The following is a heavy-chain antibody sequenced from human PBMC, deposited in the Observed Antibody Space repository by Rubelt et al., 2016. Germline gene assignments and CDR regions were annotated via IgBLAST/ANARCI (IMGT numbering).Heavy chain of an antibody. CDR2: IYYSGST. CDR3: ARVSTTISRGWFDP. D-gene: IGHD3-3*01. Sequence: QVQLQQWGAGLLKPSETLSLTCTVSGGSITSGGYYWTWIRQLPGNGLEWIGYIYYSGSTSYNPSLKSRVTMSVDTSKNHVSLLLTSVTAADAAVYYCARVSTTISRGWFDPWGQGTLVTVSS. V-gene: IGHV4-31*03. J-gene: IGHJ5*02. CDR1: GGSITSGGYY.